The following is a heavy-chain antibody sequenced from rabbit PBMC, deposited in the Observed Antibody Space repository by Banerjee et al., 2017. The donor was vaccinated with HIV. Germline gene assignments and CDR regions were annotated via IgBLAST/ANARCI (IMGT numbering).Heavy chain of an antibody. CDR1: GFTISSSYY. CDR3: GRNGGSYAYAGDL. V-gene: IGHV1S45*01. Sequence: QEQLKETGGGLVQPGGSLTLSCKASGFTISSSYYMCWVRQAPGKGLEWIVCISCNSGITYYASWAKGRFTISKTSSTTVTLQMTSLTAADTATYFCGRNGGSYAYAGDLWGQGTLVTVS. J-gene: IGHJ3*01. CDR2: ISCNSGIT. D-gene: IGHD6-1*01.